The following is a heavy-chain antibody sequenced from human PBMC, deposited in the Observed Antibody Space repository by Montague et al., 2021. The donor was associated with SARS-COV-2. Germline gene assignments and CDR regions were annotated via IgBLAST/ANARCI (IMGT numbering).Heavy chain of an antibody. CDR1: GDSVSTNSGT. CDR3: ARQLPSYCATNKCYPYYFDG. Sequence: CAISGDSVSTNSGTWNWVRLSPSRGLEWLGRTYYRSEWYSDYSVSVKSRISINPDTSKNQFSLQLNSVTVADTAVYFCARQLPSYCATNKCYPYYFDGWGQGALVTVSS. V-gene: IGHV6-1*01. J-gene: IGHJ4*02. D-gene: IGHD2-8*01. CDR2: TYYRSEWYS.